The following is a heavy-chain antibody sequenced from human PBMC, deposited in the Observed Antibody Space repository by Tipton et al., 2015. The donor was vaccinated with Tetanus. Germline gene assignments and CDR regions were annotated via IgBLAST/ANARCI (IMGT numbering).Heavy chain of an antibody. Sequence: TLSLTCTVSGGSVSSSSYYWSWIRQPPGKGLEWIGYIYYSGSTNYNPSLKSRVTISVDTSKNQFSLKLSSVTAADTAVYYCARAPTSSGYYPYYFDYWGQGTLVTVSS. J-gene: IGHJ4*02. CDR1: GGSVSSSSYY. D-gene: IGHD3-22*01. V-gene: IGHV4-61*01. CDR3: ARAPTSSGYYPYYFDY. CDR2: IYYSGST.